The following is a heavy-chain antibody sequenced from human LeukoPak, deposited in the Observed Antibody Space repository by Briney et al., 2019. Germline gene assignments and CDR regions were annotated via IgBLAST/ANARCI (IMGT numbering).Heavy chain of an antibody. V-gene: IGHV1-69*04. CDR3: ARDGSHYYDSSGKPPPPGRPDYYYYGMDV. Sequence: SSVKVSCKASGCTFSSYTISWLRQAPGQGLEWMGIIIPILCIANYAQKFQGRVTITADKSTSTPYMELSSLRSEDTAVYYCARDGSHYYDSSGKPPPPGRPDYYYYGMDVWGQGTTVTVSS. CDR2: IIPILCIA. J-gene: IGHJ6*02. CDR1: GCTFSSYT. D-gene: IGHD3-22*01.